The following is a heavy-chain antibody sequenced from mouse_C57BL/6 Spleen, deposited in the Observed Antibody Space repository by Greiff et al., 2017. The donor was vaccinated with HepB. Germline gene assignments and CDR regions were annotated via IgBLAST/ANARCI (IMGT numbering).Heavy chain of an antibody. J-gene: IGHJ2*01. CDR1: GFTFSDYG. CDR3: ARKRAYYSNLDY. CDR2: ISSGSSTI. D-gene: IGHD2-5*01. V-gene: IGHV5-17*01. Sequence: EVKVVESGGGLVKPGGSLKLSCAASGFTFSDYGMHWVRQAPEKGLEWVAYISSGSSTIYYADTVKGRFTISRDNAKNTLFLQMTSLRSEDTAMYYCARKRAYYSNLDYWGQGTTLTVSS.